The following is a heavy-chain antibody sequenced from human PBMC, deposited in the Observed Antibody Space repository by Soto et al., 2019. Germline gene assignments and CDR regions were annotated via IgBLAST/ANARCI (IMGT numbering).Heavy chain of an antibody. CDR3: AKDIRWPSSCHNDY. V-gene: IGHV3-23*01. CDR2: ITDNGGST. CDR1: GFMFSSYV. Sequence: EVQLLESGGGLVQPGGSLRLSCAASGFMFSSYVMNWVRQAPGKGLEWVSSITDNGGSTYYADSVKGRFTISRDNSKNTMDSQKNSLGADATGVYYCAKDIRWPSSCHNDYWGQGTLVTVSP. D-gene: IGHD2-15*01. J-gene: IGHJ4*02.